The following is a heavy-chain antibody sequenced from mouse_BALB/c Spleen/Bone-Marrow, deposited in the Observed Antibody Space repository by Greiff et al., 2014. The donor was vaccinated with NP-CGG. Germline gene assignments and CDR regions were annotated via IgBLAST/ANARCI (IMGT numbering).Heavy chain of an antibody. V-gene: IGHV14-1*02. J-gene: IGHJ4*01. CDR1: GFNIKDYY. Sequence: EVMLVESGAELVRPGALVKLSCKASGFNIKDYYMHWVKQRPEQGLEWIGWIDPENGNTIYDPKFQGKASITADTSSNTAYLQLSSLTPEDTAVYYCARGREAMDYWGQGTSVTVSS. CDR2: IDPENGNT. CDR3: ARGREAMDY.